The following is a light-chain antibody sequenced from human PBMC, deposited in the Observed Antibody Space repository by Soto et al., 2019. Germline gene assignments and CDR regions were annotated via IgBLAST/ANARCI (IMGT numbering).Light chain of an antibody. Sequence: DIEMTQSPSSLSASVGDRVTITCQASQDISNYLNWYQQKTGRAPKLLIYDASSLESGVSSRISGSGSETHFTFTISSLQPDDIVTYDCQQYEDFPLSFGQGTRPDIK. CDR1: QDISNY. V-gene: IGKV1-33*01. CDR3: QQYEDFPLS. J-gene: IGKJ5*01. CDR2: DAS.